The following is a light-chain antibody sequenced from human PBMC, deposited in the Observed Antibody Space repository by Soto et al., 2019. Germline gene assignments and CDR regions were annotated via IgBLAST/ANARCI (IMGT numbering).Light chain of an antibody. Sequence: QSVLTQPRSVSGSPGQSLTISCTGTSSDVGGYNYVSWYQQYPGKVPKLMIYDVTKRPSGVPDRFSGSKSGNTASLTISGLQAEDEDDYYCCSHEGSYTYVFGTGTKVTVL. J-gene: IGLJ1*01. CDR1: SSDVGGYNY. CDR2: DVT. V-gene: IGLV2-11*01. CDR3: CSHEGSYTYV.